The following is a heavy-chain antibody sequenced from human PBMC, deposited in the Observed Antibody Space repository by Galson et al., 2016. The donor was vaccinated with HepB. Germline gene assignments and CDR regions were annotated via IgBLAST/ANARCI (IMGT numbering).Heavy chain of an antibody. V-gene: IGHV3-7*05. CDR3: NSGYTSCF. J-gene: IGHJ4*02. CDR1: GFRFSTFW. D-gene: IGHD2-2*01. Sequence: SLRLSCAASGFRFSTFWMTWVRQAPGKGLEWVANINEDGSEERYVDSVKGRFSISRDNGKNSLYLQMNSLRGEDSAVYYCNSGYTSCFWGQGTLVTVSS. CDR2: INEDGSEE.